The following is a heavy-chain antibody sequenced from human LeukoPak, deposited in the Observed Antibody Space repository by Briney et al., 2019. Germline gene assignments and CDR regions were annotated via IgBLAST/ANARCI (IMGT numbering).Heavy chain of an antibody. Sequence: PGRSLRLSCAASGFSFSTYGIHWVRQAPGKGLEWVAVISYDGRNEYYGDSVKGRFTISRDNSKNTLYLQMNSLRAEDTAVYYCASGAPARSHSGGYYPRGLGPYYFDYWGQGTLVTVSS. CDR2: ISYDGRNE. V-gene: IGHV3-30*03. D-gene: IGHD1-26*01. CDR1: GFSFSTYG. J-gene: IGHJ4*02. CDR3: ASGAPARSHSGGYYPRGLGPYYFDY.